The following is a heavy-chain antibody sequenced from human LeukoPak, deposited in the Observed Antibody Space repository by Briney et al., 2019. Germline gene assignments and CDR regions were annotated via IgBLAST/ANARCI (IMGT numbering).Heavy chain of an antibody. CDR2: INPSGGST. V-gene: IGHV1-46*01. Sequence: ASVKVSCKASGFTFTSHDYNWVRQATGQGLEWMGIINPSGGSTSYAQKFQGRVTMTRDTSTSTVYMELSSLRSEDTAVYYCARDIRFWSGYYNAWFDPWGQGTLDTVSS. CDR3: ARDIRFWSGYYNAWFDP. J-gene: IGHJ5*02. CDR1: GFTFTSHD. D-gene: IGHD3-3*01.